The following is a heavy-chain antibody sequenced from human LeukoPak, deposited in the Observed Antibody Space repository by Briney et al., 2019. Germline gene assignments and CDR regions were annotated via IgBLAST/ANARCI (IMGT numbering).Heavy chain of an antibody. Sequence: GGSLRLPCAASGFTVSRDYMSWVRQAPGKGLEWVSVIYSGGNTYYADFVKGRFTISRDNSKNTLYLQINSLTAEDTAVYYCANLPRGDYWGLGTLVIVSS. CDR3: ANLPRGDY. J-gene: IGHJ4*02. CDR2: IYSGGNT. CDR1: GFTVSRDY. V-gene: IGHV3-53*01. D-gene: IGHD3-10*01.